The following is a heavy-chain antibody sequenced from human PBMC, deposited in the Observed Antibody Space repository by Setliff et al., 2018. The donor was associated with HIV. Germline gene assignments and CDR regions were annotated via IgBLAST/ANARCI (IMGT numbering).Heavy chain of an antibody. CDR3: AKDQGRVNDH. D-gene: IGHD3-16*01. J-gene: IGHJ4*02. V-gene: IGHV3-9*01. CDR1: GFTFDDYA. Sequence: PGGSLRLSCAASGFTFDDYAMHWVRQAPGKGLEWVSGISWNSGSIGYADSVKGRFTISRDNSRDTVFLQMNNLRTEDTAVYYCAKDQGRVNDHWGLGTLVTVSS. CDR2: ISWNSGSI.